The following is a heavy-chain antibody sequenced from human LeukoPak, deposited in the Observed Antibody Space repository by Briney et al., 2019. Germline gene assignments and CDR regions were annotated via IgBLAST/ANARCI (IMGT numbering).Heavy chain of an antibody. CDR3: ARGPADYYDSSGYPDY. D-gene: IGHD3-22*01. CDR1: GFTFSTYA. CDR2: ISYDGSTK. V-gene: IGHV3-30*01. J-gene: IGHJ4*02. Sequence: PGRSLRLSCAASGFTFSTYALHWVRQAPGKGLEWVAVISYDGSTKYYADSVKGRFTISRDNSKNTLYLQMNSLRPEDTAVYYCARGPADYYDSSGYPDYWGQGTLVTVSS.